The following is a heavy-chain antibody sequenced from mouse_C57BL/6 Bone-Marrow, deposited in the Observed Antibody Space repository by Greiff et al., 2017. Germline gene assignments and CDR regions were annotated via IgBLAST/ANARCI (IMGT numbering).Heavy chain of an antibody. V-gene: IGHV3-6*01. J-gene: IGHJ2*01. CDR3: ARERGTLYFDY. Sequence: EVKLMESGPGLVKPSQSLSLTCSVTGYSITSGYYWNWIRQFPGNKLEWMGYISYDGSNNYNPSLKNRISITRDTAKNQFFLKLNSGTTEDTATYYCARERGTLYFDYWGQGTTLTVSS. CDR1: GYSITSGYY. CDR2: ISYDGSN. D-gene: IGHD2-14*01.